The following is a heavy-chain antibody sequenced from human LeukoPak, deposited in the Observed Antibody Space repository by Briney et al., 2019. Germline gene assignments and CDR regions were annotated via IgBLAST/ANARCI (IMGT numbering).Heavy chain of an antibody. CDR2: ISAYNGNT. V-gene: IGHV1-18*01. Sequence: ASVKVSCKASGYTFSSYGISWVRQAPGQGLKWMGWISAYNGNTNYAQKLQGRVTMTTDTSTSTAYMELRSLRSDDTAVYYCARDRDYVWGSQGTIDYWGQGTLVTVSS. D-gene: IGHD3-16*01. J-gene: IGHJ4*02. CDR3: ARDRDYVWGSQGTIDY. CDR1: GYTFSSYG.